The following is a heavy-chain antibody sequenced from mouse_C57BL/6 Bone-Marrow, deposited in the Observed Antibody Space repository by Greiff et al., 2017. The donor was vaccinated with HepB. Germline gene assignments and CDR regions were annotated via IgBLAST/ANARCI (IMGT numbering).Heavy chain of an antibody. D-gene: IGHD1-1*01. J-gene: IGHJ3*01. Sequence: VMLVESGEGLVKPGGSLKLSCAASGFTFSSYAMSWVRQTPEKRLEWVAYISSGGDYIYYADTVKGRFTISRDNARNTLYLQMSSLKSEDTAMYYCTRGLYYGSSAWFAYWGQGTLVTVSA. CDR1: GFTFSSYA. V-gene: IGHV5-9-1*02. CDR3: TRGLYYGSSAWFAY. CDR2: ISSGGDYI.